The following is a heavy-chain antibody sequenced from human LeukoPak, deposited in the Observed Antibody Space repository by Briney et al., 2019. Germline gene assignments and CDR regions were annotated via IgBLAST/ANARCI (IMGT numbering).Heavy chain of an antibody. Sequence: SQTLSLTCTASGGSISSGSYYWGCIGQPAGKGREWIVRICTSGSTNYNPSINSRVTISVGASKTQHSLKLSSVTAADTAVYYCARDDCSSTSCYFDYWGQGTLVTVSS. V-gene: IGHV4-61*02. J-gene: IGHJ4*02. D-gene: IGHD2-2*01. CDR2: ICTSGST. CDR1: GGSISSGSYY. CDR3: ARDDCSSTSCYFDY.